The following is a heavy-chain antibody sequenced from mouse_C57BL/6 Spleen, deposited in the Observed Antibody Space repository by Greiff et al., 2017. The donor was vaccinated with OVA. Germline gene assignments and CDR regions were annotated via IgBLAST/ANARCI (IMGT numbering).Heavy chain of an antibody. CDR2: ISSGSSTI. CDR1: GFTFSDYG. Sequence: EVKLMESGGGLVKPGGSLKLSCAASGFTFSDYGMHWVRQAPEKGLEWVAYISSGSSTIYYADTVKGRFTISRDNAKNTLFLQMTSLRSEDTAMYYCARGAYYSNFYAMDYWGQGTSVTVSS. CDR3: ARGAYYSNFYAMDY. D-gene: IGHD2-5*01. J-gene: IGHJ4*01. V-gene: IGHV5-17*01.